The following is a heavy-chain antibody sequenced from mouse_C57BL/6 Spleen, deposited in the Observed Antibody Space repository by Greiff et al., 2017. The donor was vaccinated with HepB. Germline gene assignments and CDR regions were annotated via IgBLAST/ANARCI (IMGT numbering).Heavy chain of an antibody. Sequence: VQLQQSGPELVKPGASVKMSCKASGYTFTDYNMHWVKQSHGKSLEWIGYINPNNGGTSYNQKFKGKATLTVNKSSSTAYMELRSLTSEDSAVYYCALYYGYDGGFAYWGQRTLVTVSA. V-gene: IGHV1-22*01. CDR1: GYTFTDYN. D-gene: IGHD2-2*01. CDR3: ALYYGYDGGFAY. CDR2: INPNNGGT. J-gene: IGHJ3*01.